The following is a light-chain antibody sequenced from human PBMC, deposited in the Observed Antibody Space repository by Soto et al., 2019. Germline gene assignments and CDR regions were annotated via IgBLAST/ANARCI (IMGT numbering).Light chain of an antibody. J-gene: IGKJ1*01. Sequence: EIVMTQSPGTLSLSPGERATLSCRASQSVSSNYLAWFQQKPGQAPRLPIYGASSRATGIPDRFSGSGSGTDFTLTISRLEPEDFAVYYCHQYDSWTFGQGTKVDIK. CDR1: QSVSSNY. CDR3: HQYDSWT. V-gene: IGKV3-20*01. CDR2: GAS.